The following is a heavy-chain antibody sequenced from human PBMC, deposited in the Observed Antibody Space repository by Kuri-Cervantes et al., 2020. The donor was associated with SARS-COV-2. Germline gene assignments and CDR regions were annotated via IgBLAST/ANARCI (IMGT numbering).Heavy chain of an antibody. CDR1: GGSISSYY. CDR2: IYSSGSA. Sequence: GSLRLSCTVSGGSISSYYWSWIRQPAGRGLEWIGRIYSSGSANYNPSLKSRVTMSVDTSKNKFSLKLSSVTAADTAVYYCARGTGSYYDFWSGSNFDYWGQGTLVTVSS. CDR3: ARGTGSYYDFWSGSNFDY. D-gene: IGHD3-3*01. J-gene: IGHJ4*02. V-gene: IGHV4-4*07.